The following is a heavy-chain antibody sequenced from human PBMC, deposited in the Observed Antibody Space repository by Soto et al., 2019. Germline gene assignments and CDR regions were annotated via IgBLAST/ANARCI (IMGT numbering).Heavy chain of an antibody. CDR3: ARDLRGNSYYFDY. CDR1: GYTFTSYG. D-gene: IGHD2-21*01. J-gene: IGHJ4*02. CDR2: ISPYTYNT. V-gene: IGHV1-18*04. Sequence: QVQLVQSGAEVKKPGASVKVSCKTSGYTFTSYGVSWVRQAPGQGLKWMGWISPYTYNTNYAQKFQGRVTMTTDTSTSTAYMELRSLRSDDTAVYYCARDLRGNSYYFDYWGQGTLITVSS.